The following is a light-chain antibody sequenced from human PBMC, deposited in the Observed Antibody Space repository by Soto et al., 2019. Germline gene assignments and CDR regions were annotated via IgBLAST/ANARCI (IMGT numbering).Light chain of an antibody. CDR3: QQYNNWPPKYT. CDR2: GAS. CDR1: QSVSSN. Sequence: EIVMTQSPATLSVSPGERATLSCRASQSVSSNLAWYQQKPGQAPRLLIYGASTRATGIAARFSGSGSGTEFTLTISSLPSEDFAVYYCQQYNNWPPKYTFGQGTKLEIK. V-gene: IGKV3-15*01. J-gene: IGKJ2*01.